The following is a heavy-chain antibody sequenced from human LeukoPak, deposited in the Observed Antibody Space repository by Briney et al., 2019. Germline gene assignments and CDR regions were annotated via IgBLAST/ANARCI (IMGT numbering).Heavy chain of an antibody. V-gene: IGHV3-23*01. CDR1: GFTFSSYA. D-gene: IGHD5-18*01. CDR3: AKPQRRGYIYASRY. Sequence: TGGSLRLSCAASGFTFSSYAMSWVRQAPGKGPEWDSAISGSGGSTYYADSVKGRFTISKDNSKNTLYLQMNSLRAEDTAVYYCAKPQRRGYIYASRYWGQGTLVTVSS. CDR2: ISGSGGST. J-gene: IGHJ4*02.